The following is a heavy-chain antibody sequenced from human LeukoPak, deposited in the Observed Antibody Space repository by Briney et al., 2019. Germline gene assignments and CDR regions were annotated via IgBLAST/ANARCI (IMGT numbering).Heavy chain of an antibody. CDR1: GFTFSSYS. Sequence: GGSLRLSCAASGFTFSSYSMNWVRQAPGKGLEWVSSISSSSSYIYYADSVKGRFTISRDNAKNSLNLQMNSLRAEDTAVYYCARDPTGFHYRPYLKHWGQGTLVTVSS. CDR3: ARDPTGFHYRPYLKH. CDR2: ISSSSSYI. J-gene: IGHJ4*02. V-gene: IGHV3-21*01. D-gene: IGHD3-16*02.